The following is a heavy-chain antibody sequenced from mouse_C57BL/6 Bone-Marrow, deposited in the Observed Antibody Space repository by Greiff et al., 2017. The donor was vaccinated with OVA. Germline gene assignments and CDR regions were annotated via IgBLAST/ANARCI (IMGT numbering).Heavy chain of an antibody. CDR2: IFPGSGST. CDR1: GYTFTDYY. D-gene: IGHD1-1*01. J-gene: IGHJ3*01. CDR3: AREVDYFLFAY. Sequence: QVHVKQSGPELVKPGASVKISCKASGYTFTDYYINWVKQRPGQGLEWIGWIFPGSGSTYYNEKFKGKATLTVDKSSSTAYMLLSSLTSEDSAVYFCAREVDYFLFAYWGQGTLVTVSA. V-gene: IGHV1-75*01.